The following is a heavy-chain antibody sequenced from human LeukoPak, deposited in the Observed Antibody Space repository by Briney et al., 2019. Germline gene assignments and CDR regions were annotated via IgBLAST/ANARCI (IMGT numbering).Heavy chain of an antibody. CDR2: INPNSGGT. J-gene: IGHJ4*02. CDR3: ARSSYNPAGGLDY. V-gene: IGHV1-2*02. CDR1: GYTFTGYY. Sequence: ASVKVSCKASGYTFTGYYMHWVRQAPGQGLEWMGWINPNSGGTNYAQKFQGRVTMTRDTSISTAYMELSRPRSDDTAVYYCARSSYNPAGGLDYWGQGTLVTVSS. D-gene: IGHD1-1*01.